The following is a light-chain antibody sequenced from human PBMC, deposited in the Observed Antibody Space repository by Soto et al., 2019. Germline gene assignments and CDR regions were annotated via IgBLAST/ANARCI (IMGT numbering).Light chain of an antibody. Sequence: DIQMTQSPSSLSASVGDRVTISCRASQPISIYINWYQQKPGKAPKLLIYASSSLQGGVPSRFSGSGSGTHFTLTISSVQPEDFATYSCQQGHTIPYTFGQGTRLEI. V-gene: IGKV1-39*01. J-gene: IGKJ5*01. CDR2: ASS. CDR3: QQGHTIPYT. CDR1: QPISIY.